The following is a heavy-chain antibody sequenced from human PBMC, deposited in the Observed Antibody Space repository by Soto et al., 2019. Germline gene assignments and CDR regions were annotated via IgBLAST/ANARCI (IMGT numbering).Heavy chain of an antibody. CDR3: ARRPRSSGSNFYFDY. CDR1: GGSISSSSYY. D-gene: IGHD3-10*01. J-gene: IGHJ4*02. V-gene: IGHV4-39*01. CDR2: IYYSGST. Sequence: SETLSLTCTVSGGSISSSSYYWGWIRQPPGKGLEWIGTIYYSGSTFYNVSLSSRVTISVDTSKNQFSVKVTSVTAADTAVYYCARRPRSSGSNFYFDYWGQGTLVTVSS.